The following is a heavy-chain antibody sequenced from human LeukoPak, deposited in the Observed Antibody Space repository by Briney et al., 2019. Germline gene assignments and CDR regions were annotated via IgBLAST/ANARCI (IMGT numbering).Heavy chain of an antibody. Sequence: ASVKVSCKASGYTFTGYYMHWVRQAPGQGLEWMGWINPSSGGAKYAQNFQGRVIMTTDTSISTAYMELSSVRSDDTAVYYCARSSPPTYYHFYYYMDVWGKRSTVTVSS. D-gene: IGHD6-13*01. CDR2: INPSSGGA. CDR1: GYTFTGYY. J-gene: IGHJ6*03. V-gene: IGHV1-2*02. CDR3: ARSSPPTYYHFYYYMDV.